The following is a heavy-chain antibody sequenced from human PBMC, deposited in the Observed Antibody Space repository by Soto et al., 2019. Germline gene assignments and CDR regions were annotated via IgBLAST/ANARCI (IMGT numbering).Heavy chain of an antibody. V-gene: IGHV3-66*01. D-gene: IGHD3-9*01. CDR1: GFTVNSNY. CDR2: IYSDGST. J-gene: IGHJ4*02. CDR3: ATRTKYDILPGVYPC. Sequence: EVQLVESGGGLVQPGGSLRLSCAASGFTVNSNYMSWVRQAPGKGLEWVSVIYSDGSTYYADSVKGRFIIARDNSNDTLYFQMNSLRAEDTAVYNCATRTKYDILPGVYPCWGQGTVVTVPS.